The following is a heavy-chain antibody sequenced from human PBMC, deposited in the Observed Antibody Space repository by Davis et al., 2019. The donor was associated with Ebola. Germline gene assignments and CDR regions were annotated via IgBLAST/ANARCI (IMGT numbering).Heavy chain of an antibody. J-gene: IGHJ4*02. CDR3: ARGDCSTTSCSGYFLDY. D-gene: IGHD2-2*01. CDR2: IYSGGST. V-gene: IGHV3-53*01. CDR1: GFTVSSNY. Sequence: GESLKISCAASGFTVSSNYLSWVRQAPGKGLEWVSVIYSGGSTYYADSVKGRFTISRDTSKNTLYLQMNSLRAVDTAVYFCARGDCSTTSCSGYFLDYWGQGTLVTVSS.